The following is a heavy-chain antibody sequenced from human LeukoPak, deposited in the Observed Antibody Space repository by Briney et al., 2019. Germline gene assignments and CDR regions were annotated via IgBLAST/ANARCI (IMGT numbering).Heavy chain of an antibody. D-gene: IGHD6-19*01. CDR2: VNPNSGNT. J-gene: IGHJ4*02. CDR3: ARDGSSGWLRADFDY. V-gene: IGHV1-8*01. Sequence: ASVKVSCKASGYTFTTYYMHWLRQATGQGLEWMGWVNPNSGNTGYAQKFQGRVTMTTDISTSTAYMELRSLRSDDTAVYYCARDGSSGWLRADFDYWGQGTLVTVSS. CDR1: GYTFTTYY.